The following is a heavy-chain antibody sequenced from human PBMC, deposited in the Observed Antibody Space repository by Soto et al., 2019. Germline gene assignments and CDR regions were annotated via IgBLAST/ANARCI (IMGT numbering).Heavy chain of an antibody. CDR2: IYYSGST. V-gene: IGHV4-31*03. Sequence: TRSLTCTFSGGSISSGGYYWSWVRQHPGKGLEWIWYIYYSGSTYYNPSLKSRVTISVDTSKNQFSLKLTSATAADTAVYYCARDRRSYYSDGSGLECWGQGTLVTVSS. J-gene: IGHJ4*02. CDR1: GGSISSGGYY. D-gene: IGHD3-22*01. CDR3: ARDRRSYYSDGSGLEC.